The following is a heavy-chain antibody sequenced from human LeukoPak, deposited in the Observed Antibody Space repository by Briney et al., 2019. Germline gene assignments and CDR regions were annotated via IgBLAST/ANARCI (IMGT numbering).Heavy chain of an antibody. J-gene: IGHJ3*02. CDR2: ISRSVSTM. CDR1: GFTFSSYS. D-gene: IGHD4-17*01. Sequence: GGSLRLSCAASGFTFSSYSMNWVRQAPGKGLEWVSYISRSVSTMYYADSVKGRFTISRDNAHNSLYLQMNSLRAEDTAMYYCASYDYGAFDIWGQGTMVTVSS. CDR3: ASYDYGAFDI. V-gene: IGHV3-48*04.